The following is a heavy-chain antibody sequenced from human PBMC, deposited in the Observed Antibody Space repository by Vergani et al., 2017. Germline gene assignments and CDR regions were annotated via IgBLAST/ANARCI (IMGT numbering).Heavy chain of an antibody. D-gene: IGHD1-26*01. CDR2: IYYSGST. V-gene: IGHV4-31*11. CDR1: GGSISSGGYY. J-gene: IGHJ4*02. CDR3: ARCGSYYPLNIDY. Sequence: QVQLQQWGAGLLKPSETLSLTCAVSGGSISSGGYYWSWIRQPPGKGLEWIGYIYYSGSTYYNPSRKSRVTISVDTSKNQFSLKLSSVTAADTAVYYCARCGSYYPLNIDYWGQGTLVTVSS.